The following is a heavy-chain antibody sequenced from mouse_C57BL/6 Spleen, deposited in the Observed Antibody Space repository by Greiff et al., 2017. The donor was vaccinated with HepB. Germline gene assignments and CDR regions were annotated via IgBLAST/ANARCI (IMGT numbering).Heavy chain of an antibody. V-gene: IGHV1-69*01. J-gene: IGHJ3*01. CDR1: GYTFTSYW. CDR3: AYCDSFGAY. CDR2: IDPSDSYT. D-gene: IGHD2-4*01. Sequence: QVQLQQPGAELVMPGASVKLSCKASGYTFTSYWMHWVKQRPGQGLEWIGEIDPSDSYTNYNQKFKGKSTLTVDKSSSTAYMQLNSLTSEDSAVYYCAYCDSFGAYWGQGTLVTVS.